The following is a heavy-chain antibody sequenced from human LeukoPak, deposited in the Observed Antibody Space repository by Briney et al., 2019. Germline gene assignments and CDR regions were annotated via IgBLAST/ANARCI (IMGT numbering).Heavy chain of an antibody. J-gene: IGHJ6*04. Sequence: GGSLRLSCAASGFTFSSYWMSWVRQAPGKGLEWVANIKQDGSEQYYVDSVKGRFTISRDNAKNSLYLQMNSLRAEDTAVYYCARDGVLSVAGYYYYYGMDVWGKGTTVTVSS. D-gene: IGHD6-19*01. V-gene: IGHV3-7*03. CDR1: GFTFSSYW. CDR2: IKQDGSEQ. CDR3: ARDGVLSVAGYYYYYGMDV.